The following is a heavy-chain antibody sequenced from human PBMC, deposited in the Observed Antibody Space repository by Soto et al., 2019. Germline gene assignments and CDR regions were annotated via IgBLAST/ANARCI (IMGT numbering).Heavy chain of an antibody. D-gene: IGHD2-15*01. CDR2: IYYSGST. CDR1: GGSISSGGYY. V-gene: IGHV4-31*03. J-gene: IGHJ4*02. CDR3: AREGTCSGGRCYAYLDA. Sequence: QVQLQESGPGLVKPSQTLSLTCTVSGGSISSGGYYWSWIRQHPGKGLEWIGYIYYSGSTYYNPSLKSRITISVDTSKMQFSLKLSSVTAADTAVYYCAREGTCSGGRCYAYLDAWGQGTLVTVSS.